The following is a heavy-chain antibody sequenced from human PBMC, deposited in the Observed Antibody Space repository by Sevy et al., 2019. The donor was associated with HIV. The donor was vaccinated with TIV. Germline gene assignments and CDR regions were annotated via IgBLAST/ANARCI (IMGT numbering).Heavy chain of an antibody. CDR1: GFIFRDYG. D-gene: IGHD1-1*01. CDR2: IRNKAYNGTT. V-gene: IGHV3-49*04. J-gene: IGHJ4*02. CDR3: TRSTTTIY. Sequence: GGSLRLSCRTSGFIFRDYGVSWVRQAPGRGLEWLGFIRNKAYNGTTDYAASVKGRFTISRDDSMSVAFLHMASLRTEDTGIYFCTRSTTTIYWGRGTLVTVSS.